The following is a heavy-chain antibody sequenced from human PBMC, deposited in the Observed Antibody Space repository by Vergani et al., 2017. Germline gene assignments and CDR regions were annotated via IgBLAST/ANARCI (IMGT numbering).Heavy chain of an antibody. Sequence: QMQLQESGPGLVKASETLSLTCTVSGDSIISRSYYWGWIRQPPGKGREWIGSIYDSGNGDSSSSLKSRVTISADTSKNQFSLRLKSVTAADTAVYYCASGKYYSDSTSHFRGRYFDVWGRGTLVTVPS. CDR2: IYDSGNG. CDR3: ASGKYYSDSTSHFRGRYFDV. J-gene: IGHJ2*01. V-gene: IGHV4-39*01. D-gene: IGHD3-16*01. CDR1: GDSIISRSYY.